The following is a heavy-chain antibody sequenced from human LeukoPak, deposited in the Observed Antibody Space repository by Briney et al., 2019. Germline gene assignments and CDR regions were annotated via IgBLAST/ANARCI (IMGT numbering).Heavy chain of an antibody. J-gene: IGHJ6*03. CDR2: INHSGST. V-gene: IGHV4-34*01. CDR3: ARHIADYYYYYYYMDV. CDR1: GGSFSGYY. Sequence: SETLSLTCAVYGGSFSGYYWSWIRQPPGKGLEWIGEINHSGSTNYNPSLKSRVTISVDTSKNQFSLKLSSVTAADTAVYYCARHIADYYYYYYYMDVWGKGTTVTVSS. D-gene: IGHD2-21*01.